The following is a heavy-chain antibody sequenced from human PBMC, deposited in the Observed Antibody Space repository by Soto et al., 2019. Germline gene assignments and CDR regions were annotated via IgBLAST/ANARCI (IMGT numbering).Heavy chain of an antibody. Sequence: TSETLSLTCTVSGGSISSGDYHWSWIRQPPGKGLEWIGFISYSGSAYYNPSLKSRVTISVDTSKNQFSLNLSFVTAADTAVYYCATMGTPATGLYYFDYWGQGTLVTVSS. D-gene: IGHD2-15*01. CDR1: GGSISSGDYH. CDR3: ATMGTPATGLYYFDY. J-gene: IGHJ4*02. CDR2: ISYSGSA. V-gene: IGHV4-30-4*08.